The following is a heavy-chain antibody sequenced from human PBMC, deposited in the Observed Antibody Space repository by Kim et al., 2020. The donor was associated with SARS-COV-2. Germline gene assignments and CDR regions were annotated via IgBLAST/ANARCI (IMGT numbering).Heavy chain of an antibody. V-gene: IGHV4-34*01. CDR1: GGSFSGYY. D-gene: IGHD6-19*01. J-gene: IGHJ5*02. Sequence: SETLSLTCAVYGGSFSGYYWSWIRQPPGKGLEWIGEINHSGSTNYNPSLKSRVTISVDTSKNQFSLKLSSVTAADTAVYYCARALYRIAVVFRRSVWFDPWGQGTLVTVSS. CDR2: INHSGST. CDR3: ARALYRIAVVFRRSVWFDP.